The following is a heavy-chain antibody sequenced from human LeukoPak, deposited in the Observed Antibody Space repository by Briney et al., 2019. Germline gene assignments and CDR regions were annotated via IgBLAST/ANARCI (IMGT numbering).Heavy chain of an antibody. CDR2: IYRNDDK. Sequence: SGPTLVNPTQTLTLTCTFSGFSLTTSGVGVGWIRQPPGKALGWLALIYRNDDKRYSPSLKSRLTITKDTSKNQVVLTMTNMDPVDTATYFCAHQYNWNWVVWGQGTLVTVSS. D-gene: IGHD1-7*01. J-gene: IGHJ4*02. CDR3: AHQYNWNWVV. V-gene: IGHV2-5*01. CDR1: GFSLTTSGVG.